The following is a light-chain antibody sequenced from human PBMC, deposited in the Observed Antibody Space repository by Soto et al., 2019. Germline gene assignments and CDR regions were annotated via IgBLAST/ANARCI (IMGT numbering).Light chain of an antibody. J-gene: IGLJ2*01. CDR2: EVN. V-gene: IGLV2-8*01. Sequence: QSALTQPPSASGSPGQSVAISCTGTSSDVGGYKSVSWYQHHPGKAPKLLIYEVNERPSGVPDRFSGSKSGNTASLTVSGLQAEDEADYYCSSYAGRDNWVFGGGTKLTVL. CDR3: SSYAGRDNWV. CDR1: SSDVGGYKS.